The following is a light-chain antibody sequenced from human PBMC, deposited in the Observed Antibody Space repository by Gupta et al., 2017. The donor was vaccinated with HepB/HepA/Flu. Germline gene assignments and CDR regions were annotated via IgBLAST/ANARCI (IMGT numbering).Light chain of an antibody. J-gene: IGLJ3*02. Sequence: QVVLTQSPSASASLGASVTLTCTLSGGHSSYAIPWHQQQPQKGLRYLMILNSDGSHIKGDGIPDRFSGASSGAGRHPTITSLQAEEEADYYWQTCATGLWVFGGGTKLTVL. CDR2: LNSDGSH. CDR3: QTCATGLWV. V-gene: IGLV4-69*01. CDR1: GGHSSYA.